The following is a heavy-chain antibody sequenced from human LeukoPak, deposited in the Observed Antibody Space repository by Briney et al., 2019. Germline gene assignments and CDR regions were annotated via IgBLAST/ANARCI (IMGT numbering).Heavy chain of an antibody. D-gene: IGHD2-21*02. J-gene: IGHJ4*02. Sequence: SVKVSCKASGGTFSSYAISWVRQAPGQGLEWMGGIIPIFGTANYAQKFQGRVTITTDESTSTAYMELSSLRSEDTAVYYCARDFLTTETAPGPDYWGQGTLVTVSS. CDR2: IIPIFGTA. CDR1: GGTFSSYA. CDR3: ARDFLTTETAPGPDY. V-gene: IGHV1-69*05.